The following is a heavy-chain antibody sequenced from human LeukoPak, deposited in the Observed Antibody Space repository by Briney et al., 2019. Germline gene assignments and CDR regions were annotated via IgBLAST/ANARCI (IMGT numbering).Heavy chain of an antibody. D-gene: IGHD3-22*01. CDR1: GGSISSYY. CDR3: ASAPTYDSSGYFLGGAFDI. V-gene: IGHV4-59*08. Sequence: PSETLSLTCTVSGGSISSYYWSWIRQPPGKGLEWIGYIYYSGSTNYNPSLKSRVTISVDTSKNQFSLKLSSVTAADTAVYYCASAPTYDSSGYFLGGAFDIWGQGTMVTVSS. CDR2: IYYSGST. J-gene: IGHJ3*02.